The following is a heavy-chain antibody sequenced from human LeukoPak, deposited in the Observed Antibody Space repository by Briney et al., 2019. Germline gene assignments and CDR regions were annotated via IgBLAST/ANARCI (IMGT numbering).Heavy chain of an antibody. J-gene: IGHJ4*02. Sequence: SETLSLTCVVSAGSFTGYFWSWVRQSPGKGLEWIGEVDHTGSTLYNPSFRSRVTMSIDTSKNQFSLNLSSVTAADTAVYFCARATSWGGHQGYWGQGTLVTVSS. CDR2: VDHTGST. D-gene: IGHD2-15*01. CDR3: ARATSWGGHQGY. V-gene: IGHV4-34*01. CDR1: AGSFTGYF.